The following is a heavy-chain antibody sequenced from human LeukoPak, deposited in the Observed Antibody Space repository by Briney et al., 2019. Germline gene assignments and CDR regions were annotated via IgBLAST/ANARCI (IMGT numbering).Heavy chain of an antibody. CDR1: GGPISSYY. Sequence: PSETLSLPCTVSGGPISSYYWSWIRQPPAKGLEWIGYIYYSGSTNYHPSLKSRVTISVDTSKNQFSLKLSSVTAADTAVYYCARNAYNCYGSGSYIDYWGQGTLVTVSS. D-gene: IGHD3-10*01. CDR3: ARNAYNCYGSGSYIDY. J-gene: IGHJ4*02. CDR2: IYYSGST. V-gene: IGHV4-59*01.